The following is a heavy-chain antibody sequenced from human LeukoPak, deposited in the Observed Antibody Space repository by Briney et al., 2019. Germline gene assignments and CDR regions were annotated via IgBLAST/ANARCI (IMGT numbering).Heavy chain of an antibody. D-gene: IGHD1-26*01. Sequence: SETLSLTCAVSGGSISSSNWWSWVRHPPGKGLEWGGEIYHSGTTNYNPSLKSRVTISVDKSKNQFSLKLSSVTAADTAVYYCATHWDSAPQDAFDIWGQGTMVTVSS. J-gene: IGHJ3*02. CDR3: ATHWDSAPQDAFDI. V-gene: IGHV4-4*02. CDR1: GGSISSSNW. CDR2: IYHSGTT.